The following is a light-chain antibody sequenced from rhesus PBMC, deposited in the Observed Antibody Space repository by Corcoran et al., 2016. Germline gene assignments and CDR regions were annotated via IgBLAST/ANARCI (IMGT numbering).Light chain of an antibody. CDR3: SSYAGNNIYV. CDR1: SSAIGGYNY. Sequence: QAALTQPRSVSGSPGLSVAIFCTATSSAIGGYNYVSWYQQHPVTAPKLLISELAKRPSGVADRFSGSKSGNTASLTISGLQAEDEADYDCSSYAGNNIYVFGAGTRLTV. J-gene: IGLJ1*01. V-gene: IGLV2-32*02. CDR2: ELA.